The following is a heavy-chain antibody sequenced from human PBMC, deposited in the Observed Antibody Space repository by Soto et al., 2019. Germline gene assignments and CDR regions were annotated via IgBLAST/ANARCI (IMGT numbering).Heavy chain of an antibody. D-gene: IGHD6-19*01. CDR1: GFTFSSYG. CDR3: AKDARIAVAGTLDY. J-gene: IGHJ4*02. V-gene: IGHV3-30*18. Sequence: AGGSLRLSCAASGFTFSSYGMHWVRQAPGKGLEWVAVISYDGSNKYYADSVKGRFTISRDNPKNTLYLQMNSLRAEDTAVYYCAKDARIAVAGTLDYWGQGTLVTVSS. CDR2: ISYDGSNK.